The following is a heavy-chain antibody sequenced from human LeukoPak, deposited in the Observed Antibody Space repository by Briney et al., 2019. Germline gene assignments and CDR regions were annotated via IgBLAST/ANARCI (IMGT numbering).Heavy chain of an antibody. Sequence: GGSLRLSCAASVCTFRNYVIHWVRQTPGKGLEGVAAIWYDGSKRYHAYSVKGRFTISRDDSKNAQYLQMSSMGAGDTAVYYCARDIGVVAPDLDYWGQGTLVTVSS. CDR3: ARDIGVVAPDLDY. J-gene: IGHJ4*02. CDR2: IWYDGSKR. CDR1: VCTFRNYV. V-gene: IGHV3-33*08. D-gene: IGHD2-2*01.